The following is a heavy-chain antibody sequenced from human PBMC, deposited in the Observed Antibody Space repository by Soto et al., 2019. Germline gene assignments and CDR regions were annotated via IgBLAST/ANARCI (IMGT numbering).Heavy chain of an antibody. D-gene: IGHD3-3*01. CDR2: IVPMFGTA. V-gene: IGHV1-69*05. J-gene: IGHJ5*02. CDR1: GGTFGNTA. CDR3: ARDGDPGYTFWSGPLGGGRFDP. Sequence: QVQLVQSGAEVKKPGSSVNVSCKTSGGTFGNTAVTWVRQAPGQGLEWMGGIVPMFGTANYAQKFQGRVPITPDESTNTAYMELRSLRSDDTAVYYCARDGDPGYTFWSGPLGGGRFDPWGQGTLVTVSS.